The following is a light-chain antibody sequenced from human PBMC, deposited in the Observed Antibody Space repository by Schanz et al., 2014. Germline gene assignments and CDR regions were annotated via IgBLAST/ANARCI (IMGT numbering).Light chain of an antibody. CDR2: EVS. CDR1: SSDVGDYNY. Sequence: QSALTQPPSASGSPGQSVTISCTGTSSDVGDYNYVSWYQQHPGKAPKLMIYEVSKRPSGVPDRFSGSKSGNTASLTVSGLQAEDEADYYCSSYAGSSTFWVFGGGTKLTVL. J-gene: IGLJ3*02. CDR3: SSYAGSSTFWV. V-gene: IGLV2-8*01.